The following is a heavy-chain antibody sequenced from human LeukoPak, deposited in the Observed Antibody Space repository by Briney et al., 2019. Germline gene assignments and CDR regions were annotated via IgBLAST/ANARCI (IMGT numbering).Heavy chain of an antibody. CDR3: AKGGKVFFFGSFDY. Sequence: QPGGSLRLSCAASGFSFSVYAMSWVRQAPGKGLEWVSSISGSGGRTYYTNSVKGRFTISRENFKNTVYLEMNNLGAEDTALYYWAKGGKVFFFGSFDYWAREILVIVSS. CDR2: ISGSGGRT. D-gene: IGHD3-3*01. CDR1: GFSFSVYA. J-gene: IGHJ4*02. V-gene: IGHV3-23*01.